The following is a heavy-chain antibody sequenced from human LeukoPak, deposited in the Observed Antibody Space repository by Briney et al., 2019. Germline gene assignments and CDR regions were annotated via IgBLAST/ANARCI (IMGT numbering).Heavy chain of an antibody. Sequence: GASAKVSCKASGYTFTSYYMHWVRQAPGQGLEWMGIINPSGGSTSYAQKFQGRVTMTRDTSTSTVYMELSSLRSEDTAVYYCAREGITMVRGTNYYYYYGMDVWGKGTTVTVSS. D-gene: IGHD3-10*01. CDR1: GYTFTSYY. J-gene: IGHJ6*04. CDR3: AREGITMVRGTNYYYYYGMDV. V-gene: IGHV1-46*01. CDR2: INPSGGST.